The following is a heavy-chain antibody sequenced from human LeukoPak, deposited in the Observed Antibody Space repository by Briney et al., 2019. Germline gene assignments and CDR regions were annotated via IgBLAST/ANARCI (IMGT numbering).Heavy chain of an antibody. Sequence: GGSLRLSCEASGFTFSSYSMNWVRQAPGKGLEWVSSISSSSSYIYYADSVKGRFTISRDNAKNSLYLQMNSLRAEDTAVYYCAREWSYAAGAFDIWGQGTMVTVSS. CDR2: ISSSSSYI. D-gene: IGHD2-8*01. J-gene: IGHJ3*02. CDR3: AREWSYAAGAFDI. V-gene: IGHV3-21*01. CDR1: GFTFSSYS.